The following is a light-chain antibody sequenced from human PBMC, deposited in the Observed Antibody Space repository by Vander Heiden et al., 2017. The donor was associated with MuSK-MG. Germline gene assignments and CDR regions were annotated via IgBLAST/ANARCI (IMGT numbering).Light chain of an antibody. V-gene: IGKV4-1*01. Sequence: DIVMTQSPASLAVSLCERATIHCKSSQSVLYSSNNKNYLAWYQQKPGQPPKLLIYWASTRESGVPDRFSGSGSGTDFTLTISSLQAEDVAVYYCQQYYSTPPTFGGGTKVEIK. CDR3: QQYYSTPPT. CDR1: QSVLYSSNNKNY. CDR2: WAS. J-gene: IGKJ4*01.